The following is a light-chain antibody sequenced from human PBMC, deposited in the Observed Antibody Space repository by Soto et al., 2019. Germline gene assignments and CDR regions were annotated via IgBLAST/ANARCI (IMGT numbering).Light chain of an antibody. V-gene: IGKV3-11*01. CDR2: DAS. J-gene: IGKJ4*01. Sequence: EIVLTQSPATLSLSPGERATLSCRVSQSVSSYLAWYQQRPGQAPRLLIYDASTRATGIPARFSGSGSETDFTLTISSLEPEDFAVYYCQQRSNWPSLTFGGGTKV. CDR1: QSVSSY. CDR3: QQRSNWPSLT.